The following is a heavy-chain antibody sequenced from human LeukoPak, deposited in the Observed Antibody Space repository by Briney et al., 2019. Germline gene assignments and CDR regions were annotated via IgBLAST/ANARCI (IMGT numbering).Heavy chain of an antibody. J-gene: IGHJ4*02. Sequence: GGSLRLSCAASKFTFTNYDMHWVRQVTGKGLEWVSAIGIAGDTYYPGSVRGRFTISRENAKNSLYLQMNSLRDGDTAVYYCVRGGSGWYYFDYWGQGTLVTVSS. V-gene: IGHV3-13*04. CDR3: VRGGSGWYYFDY. CDR1: KFTFTNYD. D-gene: IGHD6-19*01. CDR2: IGIAGDT.